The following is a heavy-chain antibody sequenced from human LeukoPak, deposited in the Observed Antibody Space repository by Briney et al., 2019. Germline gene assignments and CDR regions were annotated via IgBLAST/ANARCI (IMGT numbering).Heavy chain of an antibody. CDR2: IYYSGST. Sequence: SETLSLTCTVSGGSISTSSYYWGWIRQPPGKGLEWIGSIYYSGSTYYNPSLKSRVTMSVDTSKSQFSLKLSSVTAADTAVYYCARQPGAFDYWGQGTLVTVSS. V-gene: IGHV4-39*01. J-gene: IGHJ4*02. CDR3: ARQPGAFDY. CDR1: GGSISTSSYY. D-gene: IGHD3-10*01.